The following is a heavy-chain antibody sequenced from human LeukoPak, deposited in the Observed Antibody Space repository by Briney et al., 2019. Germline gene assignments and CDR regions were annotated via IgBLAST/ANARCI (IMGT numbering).Heavy chain of an antibody. V-gene: IGHV4-59*01. D-gene: IGHD3-22*01. Sequence: SETLSLTCTVSGGSISSYYGSWIRQPPGKGLEWIGYIYYSGNTNYNPSLKGRVSISIDTSKYQFSLQLSSVTAADTAVYYCARDRDSSGLRDFDLWGRGTLVTVSA. CDR2: IYYSGNT. J-gene: IGHJ2*01. CDR1: GGSISSYY. CDR3: ARDRDSSGLRDFDL.